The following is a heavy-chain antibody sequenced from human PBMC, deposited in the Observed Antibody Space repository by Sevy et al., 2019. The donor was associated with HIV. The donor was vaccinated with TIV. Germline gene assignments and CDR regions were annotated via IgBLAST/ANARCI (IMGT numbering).Heavy chain of an antibody. J-gene: IGHJ6*02. D-gene: IGHD2-8*02. CDR2: IKSRPDGGAT. Sequence: GGSLRLSCVASGFTFSYAWMSWVRQAPGKGLEWVGRIKSRPDGGATDYAAPVKGRFTISRDDSKNTLYLQMNSLKTEDTAVYYCSRDPIMELLVTDGMDVWGQGTTVTVSS. V-gene: IGHV3-15*01. CDR3: SRDPIMELLVTDGMDV. CDR1: GFTFSYAW.